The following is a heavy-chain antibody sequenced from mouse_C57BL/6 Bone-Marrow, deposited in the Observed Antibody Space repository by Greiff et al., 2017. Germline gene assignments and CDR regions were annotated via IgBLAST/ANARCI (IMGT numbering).Heavy chain of an antibody. V-gene: IGHV1-64*01. J-gene: IGHJ3*01. CDR3: ARGIYYYGSSVFAY. CDR1: GYTFTSYW. D-gene: IGHD1-1*01. CDR2: IHPNSGST. Sequence: QVQLQQPGAELVKPGASVKLSCKASGYTFTSYWMHWVKQRPGQGLAWIGMIHPNSGSTNYNEKFKSKATLTVDKSSSTAYMQLSSLTSEDSAVYYCARGIYYYGSSVFAYWGQGTLVTVSA.